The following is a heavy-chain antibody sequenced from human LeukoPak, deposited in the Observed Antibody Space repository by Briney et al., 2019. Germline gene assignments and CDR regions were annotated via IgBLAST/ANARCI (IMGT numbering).Heavy chain of an antibody. Sequence: SETLSLTCTVSGGSISSSSYYWGWIRQPPGKGLEWIGYIYHSGSTYYNPSLKSRVTISVDRSKNQFSLKLSSVTAADTAVYYCARGKYYYDSSGYSWYFDYWGQGTLVTVSS. CDR1: GGSISSSSYY. V-gene: IGHV4-30-2*01. CDR2: IYHSGST. CDR3: ARGKYYYDSSGYSWYFDY. D-gene: IGHD3-22*01. J-gene: IGHJ4*02.